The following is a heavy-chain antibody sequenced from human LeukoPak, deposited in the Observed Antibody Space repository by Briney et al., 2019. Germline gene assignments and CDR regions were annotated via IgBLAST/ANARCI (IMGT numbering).Heavy chain of an antibody. CDR2: IRDDGSNK. CDR1: GFTFSSHG. J-gene: IGHJ4*02. CDR3: AKARNIGSSLFDY. D-gene: IGHD1-14*01. V-gene: IGHV3-30*02. Sequence: GGSLRLSCAAPGFTFSSHGMYWVRQAPGKGLEWVAFIRDDGSNKYYADSVKGRFTISRDNSKNTLYLQMNSLRTEDTAVYYCAKARNIGSSLFDYWGQGTLVTVSS.